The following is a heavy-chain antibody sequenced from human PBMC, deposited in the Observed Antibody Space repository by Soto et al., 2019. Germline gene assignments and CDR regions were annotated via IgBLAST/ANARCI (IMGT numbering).Heavy chain of an antibody. CDR2: IDPGDSST. D-gene: IGHD1-26*01. V-gene: IGHV5-10-1*01. J-gene: IGHJ6*02. CDR3: ARLEKWYYNYYGLDV. CDR1: GYSFTTYW. Sequence: PXESLEISGQGSGYSFTTYWISWVRQMPGKGLEWMGKIDPGDSSTNYSPSFRGHITISVDRSINTAHLQFSSLKAADTAVYYCARLEKWYYNYYGLDVWGQGTMVTVSS.